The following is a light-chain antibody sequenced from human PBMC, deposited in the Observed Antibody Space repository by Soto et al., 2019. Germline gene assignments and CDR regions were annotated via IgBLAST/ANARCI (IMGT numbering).Light chain of an antibody. Sequence: DIQMTQSPSTLSASVGDRVTITCRASQSISSWLAWYQQKPGKAPKLLIYDASSLESGVPSRFCGSGPRTEFTLTISSLQPNDFATYYCQQYNRYSVTFGQGTRLEIK. CDR2: DAS. V-gene: IGKV1-5*01. CDR3: QQYNRYSVT. CDR1: QSISSW. J-gene: IGKJ5*01.